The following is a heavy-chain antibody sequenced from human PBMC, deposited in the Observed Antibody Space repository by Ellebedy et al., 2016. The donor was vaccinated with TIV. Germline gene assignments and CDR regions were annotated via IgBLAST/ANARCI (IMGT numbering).Heavy chain of an antibody. J-gene: IGHJ4*02. D-gene: IGHD6-13*01. CDR1: GYTFSDYY. Sequence: ASVKVSXXAAGYTFSDYYIHWVRQAPGQGLEWMGIVDPSGAATTNAQRFQGRLTMASDTSTSTVYMELSSLRFDDTAVYYCTRGGSTTWGDYFDYWGQGTLVTVSS. CDR3: TRGGSTTWGDYFDY. V-gene: IGHV1-46*03. CDR2: VDPSGAAT.